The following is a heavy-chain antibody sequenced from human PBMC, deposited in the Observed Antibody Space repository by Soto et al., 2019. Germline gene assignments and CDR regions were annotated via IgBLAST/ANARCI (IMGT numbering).Heavy chain of an antibody. D-gene: IGHD1-26*01. CDR2: INSDGTNT. CDR3: TRDGGGRYYGGFDN. Sequence: AGGSLRLSCEISGFNLNTYWMHWVRQAPGEGVVWVSRINSDGTNTDYADSVKGRFTISRDNAKKTVYLDMTSLKVDDTAVYYCTRDGGGRYYGGFDNWGQGTLVTVSS. CDR1: GFNLNTYW. J-gene: IGHJ4*02. V-gene: IGHV3-74*01.